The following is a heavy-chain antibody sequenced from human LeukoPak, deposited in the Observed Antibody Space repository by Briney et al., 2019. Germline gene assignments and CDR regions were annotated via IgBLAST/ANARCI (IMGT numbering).Heavy chain of an antibody. CDR3: ARGEVTWPYAFDI. CDR1: GYSISSSNW. D-gene: IGHD2-21*02. V-gene: IGHV4-28*05. Sequence: PSETLSLTCAVSGYSISSSNWWGWIRQPPGKGLEWIGYIYYSGSIYYNPSLKSRVTMSVDTSKNQFSLKLSSVSAVDTAVYYCARGEVTWPYAFDIWGQGTMVTVSS. J-gene: IGHJ3*02. CDR2: IYYSGSI.